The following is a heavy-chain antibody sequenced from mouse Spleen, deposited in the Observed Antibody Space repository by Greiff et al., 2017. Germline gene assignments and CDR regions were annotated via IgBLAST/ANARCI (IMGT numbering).Heavy chain of an antibody. CDR2: INYDGSST. J-gene: IGHJ1*01. CDR1: GFTFSDYY. V-gene: IGHV5-16*01. Sequence: EVMLVESEGGLVQPGSSMKLSCTASGFTFSDYYMAWVRQVPEKGLEWVANINYDGSSTYYLDSLKSRFIISRDNAKNILYLQMSSLKSEDTATYYCARDKDYDGYFDVWGAGTTVTVSS. CDR3: ARDKDYDGYFDV. D-gene: IGHD2-4*01.